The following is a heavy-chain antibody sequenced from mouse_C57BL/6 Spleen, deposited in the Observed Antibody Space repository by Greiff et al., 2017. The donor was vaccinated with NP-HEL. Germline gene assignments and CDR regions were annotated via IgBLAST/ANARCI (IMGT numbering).Heavy chain of an antibody. J-gene: IGHJ1*03. Sequence: DVHLVESGGDLVKPGGSLKLSCAASGFTFSSYGMSWVRQTPDKRLEWVATISSGGSYTYYPDSVKGRFTISRDNAKNTLYLQMSSLKSEDTAMYYCARNDGNGYFDVWGTGTTVTVSS. CDR2: ISSGGSYT. CDR3: ARNDGNGYFDV. D-gene: IGHD2-1*01. V-gene: IGHV5-6*01. CDR1: GFTFSSYG.